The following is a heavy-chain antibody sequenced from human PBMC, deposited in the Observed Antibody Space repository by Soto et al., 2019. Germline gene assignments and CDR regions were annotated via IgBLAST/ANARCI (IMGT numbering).Heavy chain of an antibody. CDR2: ISPSGGST. CDR1: GFTLRSYD. CDR3: AKDFYDPGAFDI. V-gene: IGHV3-23*01. D-gene: IGHD3-3*01. J-gene: IGHJ3*02. Sequence: EVQLLESGGGLVQPGGSLRLSCAASGFTLRSYDMSWVRQAPGKGLEWVSGISPSGGSTYYAASVKGRFTISRDNSKNTLHLQMSSLRAEDTALYYCAKDFYDPGAFDIWGQGTMVTVSS.